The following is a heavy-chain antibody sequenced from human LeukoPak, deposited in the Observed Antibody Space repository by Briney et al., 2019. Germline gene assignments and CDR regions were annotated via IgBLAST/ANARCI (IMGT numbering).Heavy chain of an antibody. CDR3: ERDSDCSGASCFEYFHD. CDR2: INPSNGAT. V-gene: IGHV1-2*02. D-gene: IGHD2-15*01. CDR1: GYTFTGYY. Sequence: ASVTVSCKSSGYTFTGYYMHWVRQAPEQGVEWMGWINPSNGATNFAQNIQGRVTLTRATSISTAYMELGRLTSDHTAVYYCERDSDCSGASCFEYFHDWGQGTLVTVSS. J-gene: IGHJ1*01.